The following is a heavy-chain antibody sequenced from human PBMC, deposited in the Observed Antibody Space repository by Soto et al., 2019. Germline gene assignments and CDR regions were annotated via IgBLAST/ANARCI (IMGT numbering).Heavy chain of an antibody. D-gene: IGHD6-19*01. J-gene: IGHJ4*02. Sequence: EVQLLESGGGLVHPGGSLRLSCATSGFSFSSYAMTWLRQAPGKGLEWVSTISPTSGSTYYADSVKGRCTISRDDSKNTLYLHMNSLRAEDTATYYCAKDLLQWLGGSGPFDYWGQGTLVTVSS. CDR1: GFSFSSYA. V-gene: IGHV3-23*01. CDR2: ISPTSGST. CDR3: AKDLLQWLGGSGPFDY.